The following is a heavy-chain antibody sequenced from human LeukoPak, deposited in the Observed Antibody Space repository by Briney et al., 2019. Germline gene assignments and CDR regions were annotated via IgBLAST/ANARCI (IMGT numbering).Heavy chain of an antibody. CDR3: AKDLGSSGRRYYFDY. Sequence: GGSLRLSCAASGFTFSSYGMHWVRQAPGKGLEWVAVISYDGSNKYYADSVKGRFTISRDNSKNTLYLQMNSLRAEDTAVYYCAKDLGSSGRRYYFDYWGQGTLVTVSS. CDR1: GFTFSSYG. D-gene: IGHD6-19*01. CDR2: ISYDGSNK. J-gene: IGHJ4*02. V-gene: IGHV3-30*18.